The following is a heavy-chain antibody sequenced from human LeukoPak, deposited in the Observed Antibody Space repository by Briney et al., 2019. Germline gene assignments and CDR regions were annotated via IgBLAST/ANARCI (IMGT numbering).Heavy chain of an antibody. CDR3: ARQTPSCSSTSCLRNNWFDP. D-gene: IGHD2-2*01. CDR2: INPNSGGT. J-gene: IGHJ5*02. V-gene: IGHV1-2*02. Sequence: GASVKVSCKASGYTFTAYYMHWVRQAPGQGLEWMGWINPNSGGTNYAQKFQDRVTMTRDASISTAYMELNRLRSDDTAVYYCARQTPSCSSTSCLRNNWFDPWGQGTLVTVSS. CDR1: GYTFTAYY.